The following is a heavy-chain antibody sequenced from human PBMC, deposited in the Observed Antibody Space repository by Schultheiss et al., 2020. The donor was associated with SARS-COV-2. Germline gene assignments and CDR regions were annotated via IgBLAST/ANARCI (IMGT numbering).Heavy chain of an antibody. J-gene: IGHJ6*02. Sequence: GGSLRLSCAASGFTFSSYGMKWVRQAPGKGLEWVGYISPSGTTTYYTDSMKGRFTISRDNARNSLFLQMNSLRNEDTAVYYCARDRNRYCSSTSCRYYYGMDVWGQGTTVTVSS. CDR2: ISPSGTTT. D-gene: IGHD2-2*01. V-gene: IGHV3-48*02. CDR3: ARDRNRYCSSTSCRYYYGMDV. CDR1: GFTFSSYG.